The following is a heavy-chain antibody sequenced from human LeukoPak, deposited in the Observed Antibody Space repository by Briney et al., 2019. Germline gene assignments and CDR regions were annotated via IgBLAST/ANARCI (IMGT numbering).Heavy chain of an antibody. CDR2: IYYSGST. CDR3: ARAPRIAAPAGP. CDR1: GGSISSGGYY. D-gene: IGHD6-25*01. J-gene: IGHJ5*02. V-gene: IGHV4-31*03. Sequence: SETLSLTCTVSGGSISSGGYYWSWIRQHPGKGLEWIGYIYYSGSTYYNPSLKSRVTISVDTSKNQFSLKLSSVTAADTAVYYCARAPRIAAPAGPWGQGTLVTVSS.